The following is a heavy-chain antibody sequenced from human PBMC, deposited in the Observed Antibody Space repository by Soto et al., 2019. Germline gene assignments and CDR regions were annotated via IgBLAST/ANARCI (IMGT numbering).Heavy chain of an antibody. D-gene: IGHD3-16*01. CDR2: ISGFDGDR. Sequence: QVHLVQSGGEMKQLGASVKVSCKASGYTFTDFGISWVRQAPGQGLEWMGWISGFDGDRNYAQKFQGRVTLTTDTSATPAYMELGSLTSDDAAIYYCARDYGRWGEYWFDPSGPETLVTVSS. V-gene: IGHV1-18*01. CDR3: ARDYGRWGEYWFDP. J-gene: IGHJ5*02. CDR1: GYTFTDFG.